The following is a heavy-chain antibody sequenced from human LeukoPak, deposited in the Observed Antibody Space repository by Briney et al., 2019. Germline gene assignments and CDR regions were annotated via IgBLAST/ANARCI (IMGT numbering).Heavy chain of an antibody. CDR1: GGSFSGYY. CDR3: ASGIAVARRRWFDP. J-gene: IGHJ5*02. V-gene: IGHV4-34*01. Sequence: SETLSLTCDVYGGSFSGYYWSWIRQPPGKGLEWIGEINQSGTTNYNPSLNSRVTISVDTSKNQFSLKLTSVTAADTAVYFCASGIAVARRRWFDPWGQGTLVTVSS. CDR2: INQSGTT. D-gene: IGHD6-13*01.